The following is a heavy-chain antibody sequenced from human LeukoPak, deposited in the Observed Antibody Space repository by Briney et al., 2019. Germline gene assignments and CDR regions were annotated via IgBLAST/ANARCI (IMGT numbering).Heavy chain of an antibody. CDR3: ARDRRYYDSSGYYFHWYFDL. J-gene: IGHJ2*01. CDR2: IYSGVST. Sequence: GGSLRLSRAASGFTVSSNYMSWVRQAPGKGLEWVSVIYSGVSTYYADSVKGRFTISRDNSKNTLYLQMNSLRAEDTALYYCARDRRYYDSSGYYFHWYFDLWGRGTLVTVSS. V-gene: IGHV3-53*01. D-gene: IGHD3-22*01. CDR1: GFTVSSNY.